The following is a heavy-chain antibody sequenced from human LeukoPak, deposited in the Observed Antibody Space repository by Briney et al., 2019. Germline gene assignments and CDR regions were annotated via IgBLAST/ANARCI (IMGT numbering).Heavy chain of an antibody. D-gene: IGHD6-19*01. J-gene: IGHJ1*01. V-gene: IGHV1-8*01. CDR1: GYTFTSYD. CDR3: ARARVAGTGRYFQH. Sequence: GASVKVSCKASGYTFTSYDINWVRQATGQGLEWMGWMNPNSGNTGYAQKFQGRVTMTRNTSISTAYMELSSLRSEDTAVYYCARARVAGTGRYFQHWGQGTLVTVSS. CDR2: MNPNSGNT.